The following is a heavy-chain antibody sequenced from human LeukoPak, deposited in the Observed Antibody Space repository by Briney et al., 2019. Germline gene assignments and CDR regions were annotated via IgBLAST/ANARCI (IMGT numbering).Heavy chain of an antibody. CDR3: AKGSGSYYYGMDV. V-gene: IGHV3-30*18. D-gene: IGHD1-26*01. J-gene: IGHJ6*02. CDR1: GFTFSSYG. Sequence: GGSLRLSCAASGFTFSSYGMPWVRQAPGKGLEWVAVISYDGSNKYYADSVKGRFTISRDNSKNTLYLQMNSLRAEDTAVYYCAKGSGSYYYGMDVWGQGTTVTVSS. CDR2: ISYDGSNK.